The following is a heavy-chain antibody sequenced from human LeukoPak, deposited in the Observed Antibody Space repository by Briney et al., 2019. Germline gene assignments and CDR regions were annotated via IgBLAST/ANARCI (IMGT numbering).Heavy chain of an antibody. Sequence: GGSLRLSCAASGFTFSDYYMSWIRQAPGKGLEWVSYISSSGSTIYYADSVKGLFTISRDNAKNSLYLQMNSLRAEDTAVYYCARDLGYYYGSGSYISDYYFDYWGQGTLVTVSS. V-gene: IGHV3-11*01. CDR2: ISSSGSTI. CDR3: ARDLGYYYGSGSYISDYYFDY. J-gene: IGHJ4*02. D-gene: IGHD3-10*01. CDR1: GFTFSDYY.